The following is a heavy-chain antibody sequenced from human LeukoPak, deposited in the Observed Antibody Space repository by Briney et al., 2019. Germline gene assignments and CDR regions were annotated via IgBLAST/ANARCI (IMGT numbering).Heavy chain of an antibody. CDR2: IYYSGST. V-gene: IGHV4-31*03. CDR1: GGSISIGGYY. D-gene: IGHD4-17*01. J-gene: IGHJ5*02. Sequence: SQTLSLTCTVSGGSISIGGYYWSWIRQHPGKGLEWIGYIYYSGSTYYNPSLKSRVTISVDTSKNQFSLKLSSVTAADTAVYYCARGARFPPDNWFDPWGQGTLVTVSS. CDR3: ARGARFPPDNWFDP.